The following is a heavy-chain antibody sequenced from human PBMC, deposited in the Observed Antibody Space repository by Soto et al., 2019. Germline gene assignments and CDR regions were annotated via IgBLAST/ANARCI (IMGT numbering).Heavy chain of an antibody. V-gene: IGHV4-34*01. CDR1: GGSFSGYY. J-gene: IGHJ3*02. Sequence: SETLSLTCAVYGGSFSGYYWSWIRQPPGKGLEGIGEINHSGSTNYNPSLKSRVTISVDTSKNQFSLKLSSVTAADTAVYYCARARAFDIWGQGTMVTVSS. CDR3: ARARAFDI. CDR2: INHSGST.